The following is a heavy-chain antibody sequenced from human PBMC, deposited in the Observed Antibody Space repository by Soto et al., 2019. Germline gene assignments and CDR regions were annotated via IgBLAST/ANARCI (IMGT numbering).Heavy chain of an antibody. J-gene: IGHJ4*02. CDR3: ARDRQNYGSLDY. D-gene: IGHD4-17*01. V-gene: IGHV1-18*01. CDR1: GYTLSNNYG. CDR2: INSYNGVT. Sequence: QVQLVQSGAEVKNPGASVKVSSRASGYTLSNNYGISWVRQPPGQGLEWMGGINSYNGVTNNARKFQDRVTLTTDASTTTAYMELRSLRSDDTAIYYCARDRQNYGSLDYWGQGTLVTVSS.